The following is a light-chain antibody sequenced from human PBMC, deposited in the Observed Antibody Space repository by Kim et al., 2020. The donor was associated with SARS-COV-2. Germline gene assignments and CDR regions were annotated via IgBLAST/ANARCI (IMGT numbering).Light chain of an antibody. CDR3: TSYTGTNIPYV. CDR2: DVT. Sequence: QSVTNSCTGPSNDVGNYNYVTWYQKHPGKAPKVLIYDVTKRPSGVPDRFSGSKSGNTASLTVFGLQAEDETEYYCTSYTGTNIPYVFATGTKVTVL. V-gene: IGLV2-8*01. J-gene: IGLJ1*01. CDR1: SNDVGNYNY.